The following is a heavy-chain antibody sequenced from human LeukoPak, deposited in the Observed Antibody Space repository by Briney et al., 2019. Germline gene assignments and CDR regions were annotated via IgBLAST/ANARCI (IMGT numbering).Heavy chain of an antibody. CDR1: GYTFTSYY. V-gene: IGHV1-46*01. CDR2: INRSGGST. D-gene: IGHD3-22*01. J-gene: IGHJ3*02. CDR3: AREGADYYDSSGYYVVTDAFDI. Sequence: ASVKVSCKASGYTFTSYYMHWVRQAPGQGLEWMGIINRSGGSTSYAQKFQGRVTMARDMSTSTVYMELSSLRSEDTAVYYCAREGADYYDSSGYYVVTDAFDIWGQGTMVTVSS.